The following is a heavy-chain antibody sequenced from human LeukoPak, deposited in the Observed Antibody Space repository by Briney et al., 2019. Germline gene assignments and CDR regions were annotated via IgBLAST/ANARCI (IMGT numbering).Heavy chain of an antibody. V-gene: IGHV4-34*01. CDR3: ARGTLLAARRILFGYY. D-gene: IGHD6-6*01. CDR1: GGSFSGYY. CDR2: INHIGST. J-gene: IGHJ4*01. Sequence: SETLSLTCAVYGGSFSGYYWSWMRHPPGKGREWVGDINHIGSTNYIPSLKSPLTISVDTSKNQFSLKLSSVTAADTAVYYCARGTLLAARRILFGYYWGHGTLVSVSS.